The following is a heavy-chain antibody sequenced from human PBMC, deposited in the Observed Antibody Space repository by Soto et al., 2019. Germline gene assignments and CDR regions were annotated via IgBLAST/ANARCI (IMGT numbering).Heavy chain of an antibody. CDR1: GYTFTGYY. J-gene: IGHJ6*02. V-gene: IGHV1-2*04. D-gene: IGHD3-9*01. Sequence: ASVKVSCKASGYTFTGYYMHWVLQAPGQGLEWMGWINPNSGGTNYAQKFQGWVTMTRDTSISTAYMELSRLRSDDTAVYYCAREDYDILTGQEYYHGMDVWGQGTTVTVSS. CDR3: AREDYDILTGQEYYHGMDV. CDR2: INPNSGGT.